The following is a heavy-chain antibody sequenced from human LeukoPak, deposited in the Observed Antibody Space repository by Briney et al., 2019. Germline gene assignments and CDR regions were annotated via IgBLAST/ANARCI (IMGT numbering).Heavy chain of an antibody. D-gene: IGHD4-11*01. CDR3: ARHHDYSNYADPNFDY. V-gene: IGHV4-39*01. Sequence: KPSETLSLTCTVSGGSISSSSYYWGWIRQPPGKGLEWIGSIYYSGSTYYNPSLKSRVTISVDTSKNQFSLKLSSVTAADTAVYYCARHHDYSNYADPNFDYWGQGTLVTVSS. CDR1: GGSISSSSYY. CDR2: IYYSGST. J-gene: IGHJ4*02.